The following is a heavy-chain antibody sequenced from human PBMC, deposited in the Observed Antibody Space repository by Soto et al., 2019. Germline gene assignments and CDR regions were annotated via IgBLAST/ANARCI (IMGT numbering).Heavy chain of an antibody. J-gene: IGHJ5*02. CDR3: ARDRLPMVVVVMGWFDP. CDR1: GFSFRDYY. V-gene: IGHV3-11*01. Sequence: PGGSLRLSCAASGFSFRDYYMSWIRQAPGKGLEWISYISGSGNTIYYADSVKGRFIISRDNAKNSLFLQMNSLRADDTAVYYCARDRLPMVVVVMGWFDPGARKPWSPSPQ. CDR2: ISGSGNTI. D-gene: IGHD3-22*01.